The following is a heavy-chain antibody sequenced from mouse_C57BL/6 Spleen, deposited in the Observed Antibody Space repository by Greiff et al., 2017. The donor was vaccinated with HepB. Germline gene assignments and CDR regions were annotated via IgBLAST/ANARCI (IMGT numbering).Heavy chain of an antibody. D-gene: IGHD2-1*01. CDR2: KSYDSSN. Sequence: EVKLMESGPGLVKPSQSLSLTCSVTGYSITSGYYWYRNRQFPGNKLEWTCYKSYDSSNNYNQTIKNRTSITRDTSKTQFFLELNSVTTEDTATYYCAKEDYYYDYWGQGTTLTVSS. CDR1: GYSITSGYY. V-gene: IGHV3-6*01. J-gene: IGHJ2*01. CDR3: AKEDYYYDY.